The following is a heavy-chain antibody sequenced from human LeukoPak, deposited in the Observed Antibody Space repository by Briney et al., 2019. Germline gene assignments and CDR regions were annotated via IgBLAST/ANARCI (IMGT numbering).Heavy chain of an antibody. J-gene: IGHJ4*02. D-gene: IGHD3-22*01. CDR1: GFPFNYYA. Sequence: GGSLRLSCAASGFPFNYYAMSWVRQAPGRALEWVSAVSGSGDTTYYTDSVKGRFTISRDNSKNTVYLQMNSLRAEDTAVYYCAKSDYYDSSGHPSSFEYWGQGTLVTVSS. V-gene: IGHV3-23*01. CDR3: AKSDYYDSSGHPSSFEY. CDR2: VSGSGDTT.